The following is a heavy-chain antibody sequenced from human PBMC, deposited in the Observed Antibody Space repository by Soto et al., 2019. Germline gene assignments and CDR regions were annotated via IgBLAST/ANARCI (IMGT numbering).Heavy chain of an antibody. V-gene: IGHV3-33*01. D-gene: IGHD3-3*01. Sequence: PGGSLRLSCAASGFTFSSYGMHWVRQAPGKGLEWVAVIWYDGSNKYYADSVKGRFTISRDNSKNTLYLQMNSLRAEDTAVYYCARGDYDFWSGYYPRYYYYYYGMDVWGQGTTVTVSS. CDR2: IWYDGSNK. CDR1: GFTFSSYG. CDR3: ARGDYDFWSGYYPRYYYYYYGMDV. J-gene: IGHJ6*02.